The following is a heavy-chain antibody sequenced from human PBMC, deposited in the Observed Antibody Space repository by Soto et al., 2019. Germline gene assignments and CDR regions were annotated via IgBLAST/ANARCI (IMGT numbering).Heavy chain of an antibody. J-gene: IGHJ4*02. Sequence: ASVKVSCKASGYTFSNYDIHWVRQATGQGLEWVGWMNPHSGNTGYAQKFQGRVTLTRSTSISTAYLELSSLRSEDTAEYYCVRLNGDSDGYYSAGVDYWGQGTLVTVSS. CDR3: VRLNGDSDGYYSAGVDY. CDR1: GYTFSNYD. CDR2: MNPHSGNT. V-gene: IGHV1-8*01. D-gene: IGHD3-22*01.